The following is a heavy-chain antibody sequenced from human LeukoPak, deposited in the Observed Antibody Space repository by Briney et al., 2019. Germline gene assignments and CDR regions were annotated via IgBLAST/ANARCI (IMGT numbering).Heavy chain of an antibody. V-gene: IGHV1-2*02. CDR3: ARGDSSSWYTFDY. CDR2: INPNSGGT. D-gene: IGHD6-13*01. J-gene: IGHJ4*02. CDR1: GYTFTGYY. Sequence: GASVKVSCKASGYTFTGYYMRWVRQAPGQGLEWMGWINPNSGGTNYAQKFQGRVTMTRDTSISTAYMELSRLRSDDTAVYFCARGDSSSWYTFDYWGQGTLVTVSS.